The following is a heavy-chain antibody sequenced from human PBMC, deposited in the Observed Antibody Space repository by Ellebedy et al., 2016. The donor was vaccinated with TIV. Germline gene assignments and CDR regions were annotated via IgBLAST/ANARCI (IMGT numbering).Heavy chain of an antibody. CDR2: IKQNGSEK. J-gene: IGHJ4*02. CDR1: GFTFSSYW. V-gene: IGHV3-7*01. CDR3: ARGYASPNY. D-gene: IGHD2-8*01. Sequence: PGESLKISCAASGFTFSSYWMSWVRQAPGKGLEWVANIKQNGSEKYYVDSVKGRFTISRDNAKNSLYLQMNSLRAEDTAVYYCARGYASPNYWGQGTLVTVSS.